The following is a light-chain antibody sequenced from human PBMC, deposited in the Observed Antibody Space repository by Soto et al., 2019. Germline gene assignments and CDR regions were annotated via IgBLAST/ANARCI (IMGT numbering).Light chain of an antibody. CDR3: QQYGTSPRT. J-gene: IGKJ1*01. Sequence: EIVLTQSPATLALSPGERATLSCRASQSLSKYLAWYQQKAGQAPRLLIYDASSRATGIPDRFSGSGSGTDFTLTIVRLEPEDFAVYYCQQYGTSPRTFGQGTKVDIK. CDR1: QSLSKY. V-gene: IGKV3-20*01. CDR2: DAS.